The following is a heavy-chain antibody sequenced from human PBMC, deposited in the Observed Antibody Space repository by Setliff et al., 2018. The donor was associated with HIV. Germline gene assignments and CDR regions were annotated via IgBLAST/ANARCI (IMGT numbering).Heavy chain of an antibody. CDR2: ISTYNDNT. V-gene: IGHV1-18*01. CDR1: GYTFTSHG. CDR3: ARHDGLRSVHGAFDI. J-gene: IGHJ3*02. Sequence: ASVKVSCKASGYTFTSHGISWVRQAPGQGLECMGWISTYNDNTNYAQKLQGRVTMTTETSTSTAYMELRSLRTDDTAVYYCARHDGLRSVHGAFDIWGQGTMVTVSS. D-gene: IGHD4-17*01.